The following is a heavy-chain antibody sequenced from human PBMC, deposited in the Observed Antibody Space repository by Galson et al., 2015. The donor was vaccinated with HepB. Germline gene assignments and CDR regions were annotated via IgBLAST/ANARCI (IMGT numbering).Heavy chain of an antibody. D-gene: IGHD2-21*01. CDR1: GFTFSTYG. Sequence: SLRLSCAASGFTFSTYGMHWVRQAPGKGLDWVASIWDDGNNKYYADSVKGRFTISRDNSKNRLNLQMNSLRVEDTAVYYCARVRAKDVVFDYWGQGTLVTVSS. J-gene: IGHJ4*02. CDR3: ARVRAKDVVFDY. V-gene: IGHV3-33*01. CDR2: IWDDGNNK.